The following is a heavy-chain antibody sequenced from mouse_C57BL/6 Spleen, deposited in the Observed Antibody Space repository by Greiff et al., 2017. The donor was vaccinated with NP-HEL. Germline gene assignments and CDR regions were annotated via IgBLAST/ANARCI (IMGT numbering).Heavy chain of an antibody. Sequence: EVQVVESGGGLVQPGGSLSLSCAASGFTFTDYYMSWVRQPPGKALEWLGFIRNKANGYTTEYSASVKGRFTISRDNSQSILYLQMNALRAEDSATYYCARSLITPYFDVWGTGTTVTVSS. CDR3: ARSLITPYFDV. CDR2: IRNKANGYTT. V-gene: IGHV7-3*01. CDR1: GFTFTDYY. D-gene: IGHD1-1*01. J-gene: IGHJ1*03.